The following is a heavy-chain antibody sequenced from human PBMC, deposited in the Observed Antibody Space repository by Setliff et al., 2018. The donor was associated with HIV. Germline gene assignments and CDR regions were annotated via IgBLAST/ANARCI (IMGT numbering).Heavy chain of an antibody. Sequence: LSLTCTVSGASFIRSRYYWSWIRQPAGKGLEWIGHVYTTGSASYNPSLESRVTILEALSKNQFSLNLDSVTAADTAVYFFARALAGGSGWNYFDLWGPGTLVTVSS. J-gene: IGHJ4*02. CDR3: ARALAGGSGWNYFDL. CDR2: VYTTGSA. V-gene: IGHV4-61*09. CDR1: GASFIRSRYY. D-gene: IGHD6-19*01.